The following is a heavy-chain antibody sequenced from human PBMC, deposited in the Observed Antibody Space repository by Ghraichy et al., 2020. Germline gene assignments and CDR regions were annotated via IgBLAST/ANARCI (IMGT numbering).Heavy chain of an antibody. CDR1: GFTFSNQY. J-gene: IGHJ4*02. CDR3: ARDGGHFGDFDF. CDR2: ISGSGSTT. D-gene: IGHD4-17*01. Sequence: GGSLRLSCAASGFTFSNQYMAWIRQAPGKGLEWVSHISGSGSTTHYADTVKGRFAISRDNAKNSLYLQMNNLRDEDTAVYYCARDGGHFGDFDFWRQGALVAV. V-gene: IGHV3-11*01.